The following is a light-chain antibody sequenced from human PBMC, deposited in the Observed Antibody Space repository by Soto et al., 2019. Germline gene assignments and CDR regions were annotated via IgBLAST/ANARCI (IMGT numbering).Light chain of an antibody. V-gene: IGLV2-14*01. CDR3: SSDTSSTPVV. CDR1: SSDVGAYGY. Sequence: QSALTQPASVSGSPGQSITISCTGTSSDVGAYGYVSWYQQHPGKAPKLMIYEVSYRPSGVSNRFSGTNSGNAASLTISGQQADDDADYYCSSDTSSTPVVFGGGTKLTVL. J-gene: IGLJ2*01. CDR2: EVS.